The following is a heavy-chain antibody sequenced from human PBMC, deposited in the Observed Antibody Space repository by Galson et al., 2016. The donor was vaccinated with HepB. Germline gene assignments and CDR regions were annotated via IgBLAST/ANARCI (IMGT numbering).Heavy chain of an antibody. CDR2: INHSGST. CDR3: ARGDNPDYGDYASAYYYMDV. V-gene: IGHV4-30-2*01. J-gene: IGHJ6*03. CDR1: GGSISSGGYS. D-gene: IGHD4-17*01. Sequence: TLSLTCAVSGGSISSGGYSWSWIRQPLGKGLEWIGEINHSGSTNYNPSLKSRVTISVDTSQNQFSLKLSSVTASDTAVYYCARGDNPDYGDYASAYYYMDVWGKGTTVTVSS.